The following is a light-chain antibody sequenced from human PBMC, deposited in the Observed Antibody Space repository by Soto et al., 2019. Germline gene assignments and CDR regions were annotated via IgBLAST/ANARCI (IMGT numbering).Light chain of an antibody. Sequence: QSALIQPASVSGSPGQSITISCTGTSSDVGGYNYVSWYQQHPGKVPKLMIYEVFRRPSGISDRFSGSKSGNTASLTISGIQAEDEADYYCCSYTTTSTFVFGGGTKVTVL. J-gene: IGLJ2*01. CDR3: CSYTTTSTFV. CDR1: SSDVGGYNY. V-gene: IGLV2-14*03. CDR2: EVF.